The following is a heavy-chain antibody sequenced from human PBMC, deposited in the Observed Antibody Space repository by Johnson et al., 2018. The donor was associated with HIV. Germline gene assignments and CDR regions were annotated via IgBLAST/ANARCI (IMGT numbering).Heavy chain of an antibody. CDR2: ISVDGYIK. CDR1: GFTFSRYA. CDR3: VRVWHTSGRCDVFDI. D-gene: IGHD6-19*01. J-gene: IGHJ3*02. Sequence: QVQPLESGGGVVQPGRPLRLSCAASGFTFSRYAMHWVRPAPGKGLEWVAVISVDGYIKYYADSVQARFTISRDNSDNFLYLYMNRLRTDDTAVYYCVRVWHTSGRCDVFDIWGQGTTVIVSS. V-gene: IGHV3-30-3*01.